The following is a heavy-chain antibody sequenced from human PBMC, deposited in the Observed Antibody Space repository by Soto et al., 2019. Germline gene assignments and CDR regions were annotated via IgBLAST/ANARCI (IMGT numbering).Heavy chain of an antibody. J-gene: IGHJ4*02. D-gene: IGHD3-9*01. Sequence: EVQLVESGGGLVQPGGSLRLSCAASGFTVSSNYMSWVRQAPGKGLEWGSVIYSGGSTYYADSVKGRFTISRDNSTNTLYLQMNSLRAEDTAVYYCARTSSNVLRYFDCSPDFDYWFQGTLVTVSS. CDR3: ARTSSNVLRYFDCSPDFDY. CDR1: GFTVSSNY. V-gene: IGHV3-66*01. CDR2: IYSGGST.